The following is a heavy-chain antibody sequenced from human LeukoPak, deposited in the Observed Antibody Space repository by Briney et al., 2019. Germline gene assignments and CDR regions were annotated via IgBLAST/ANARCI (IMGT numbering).Heavy chain of an antibody. CDR2: IRSTANGYAT. V-gene: IGHV3-73*01. CDR3: TGNYYGSGSYADFDY. D-gene: IGHD3-10*01. J-gene: IGHJ4*02. Sequence: GGSLRLSCAASGFTFSGSALHWVRQASGKGLEWVGRIRSTANGYATAYAASVEGRFTISRDDSKNTAYLQMDSLKTEDTAVYYCTGNYYGSGSYADFDYWGQGTLVTVSS. CDR1: GFTFSGSA.